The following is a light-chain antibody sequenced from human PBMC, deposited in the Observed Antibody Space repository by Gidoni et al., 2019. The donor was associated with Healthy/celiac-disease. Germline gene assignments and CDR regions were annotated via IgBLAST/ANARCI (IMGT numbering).Light chain of an antibody. CDR2: GAS. CDR3: QQYGSSPFT. J-gene: IGKJ3*01. CDR1: QSVSSSY. V-gene: IGKV3-20*01. Sequence: EIVLTQSPGTRSLSPGERATLSCRASQSVSSSYLAWYPQKPGQSPRLLIYGASSRATGIPDRFSGSGSVTDFTLTISSLEPEDFAVYYCQQYGSSPFTFXPXTKVDIK.